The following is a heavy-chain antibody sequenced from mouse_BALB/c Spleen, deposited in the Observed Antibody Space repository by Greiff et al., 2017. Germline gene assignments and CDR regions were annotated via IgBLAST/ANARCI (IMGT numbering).Heavy chain of an antibody. Sequence: VQLQQSGAELVKPGASVKLSCTASGFNIKDTYMHWVKQRPEQGLEWIGRIDPANGNTKYDPKFQGKATITADTSSNTAYLQLSSLTSEDTAVYYCARWLRRETWFAYWGQGTLVTVSA. CDR2: IDPANGNT. V-gene: IGHV14-3*02. CDR3: ARWLRRETWFAY. CDR1: GFNIKDTY. J-gene: IGHJ3*01. D-gene: IGHD2-2*01.